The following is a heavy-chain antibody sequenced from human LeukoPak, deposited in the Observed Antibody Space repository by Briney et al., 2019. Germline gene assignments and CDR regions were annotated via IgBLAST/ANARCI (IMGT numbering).Heavy chain of an antibody. J-gene: IGHJ5*02. D-gene: IGHD3-3*01. CDR3: ARASDFWSGYYRSPRWFDP. CDR1: GYTFTSYG. CDR2: ISAYNGNT. Sequence: GASVKVSCKASGYTFTSYGISWVRQAPGQGLEWMGWISAYNGNTNYAQKLQGRVTMTTDTSTSTAYMELRSLRSDDTAVYYCARASDFWSGYYRSPRWFDPWGQGTLVTVSS. V-gene: IGHV1-18*01.